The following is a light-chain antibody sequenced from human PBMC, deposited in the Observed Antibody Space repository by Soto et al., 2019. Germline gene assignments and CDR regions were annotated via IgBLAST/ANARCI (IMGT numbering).Light chain of an antibody. CDR3: LQFNSYPIT. CDR2: DAS. J-gene: IGKJ5*01. Sequence: AIQLTQSPSSLSASVGDRVTITCRASQDISSALAWYQQKPGKAPKVLIYDASSLESGVPSRFSGSGSGTDFTLTISSLQPEDFATYYCLQFNSYPITFGQGTRLEIK. CDR1: QDISSA. V-gene: IGKV1-13*02.